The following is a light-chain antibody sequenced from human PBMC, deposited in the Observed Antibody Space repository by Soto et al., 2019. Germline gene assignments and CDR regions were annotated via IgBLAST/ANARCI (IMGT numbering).Light chain of an antibody. CDR3: SAWDASLNGGV. CDR2: SND. CDR1: GSNIGGNT. J-gene: IGLJ3*02. Sequence: QSVLTQPPSASGTPGQRVTISCSGSGSNIGGNTVNWYQQVPGTAPKLLIYSNDQRPSGVPDRFSGSKSGSSASLAISGLQSEDEAAYSCSAWDASLNGGVFGGGTKLTVL. V-gene: IGLV1-44*01.